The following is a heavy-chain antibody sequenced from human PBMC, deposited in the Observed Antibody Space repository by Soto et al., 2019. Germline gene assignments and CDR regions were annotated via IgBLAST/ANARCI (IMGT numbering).Heavy chain of an antibody. CDR1: GGTFSSYA. D-gene: IGHD3-16*01. CDR2: IIPTFGTA. V-gene: IGHV1-69*13. CDR3: ARDRGTTHYAGPRYYYYGMDV. J-gene: IGHJ6*02. Sequence: GASVKVSCKASGGTFSSYAISWVRQAPGQGLEWMGGIIPTFGTANYAQKFQGRVTITADESTSTAYMELSSLRSEDTAVYYCARDRGTTHYAGPRYYYYGMDVWGQGTTVTVSS.